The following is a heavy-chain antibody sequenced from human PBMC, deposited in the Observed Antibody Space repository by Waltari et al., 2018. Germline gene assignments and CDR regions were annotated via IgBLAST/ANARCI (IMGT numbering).Heavy chain of an antibody. J-gene: IGHJ3*02. V-gene: IGHV3-7*01. D-gene: IGHD3-22*01. CDR3: ARDQWFAFDI. Sequence: EVQLVESGGGLVQPGGSLRLSCAASGFTLSSYWMSWVRQAPGKGLGGVANIKKDGSEEYYVDSVRGRFTISRDNAKNSLYLQMNSLRPEDTAVYYCARDQWFAFDIWGQGTMVTVSS. CDR1: GFTLSSYW. CDR2: IKKDGSEE.